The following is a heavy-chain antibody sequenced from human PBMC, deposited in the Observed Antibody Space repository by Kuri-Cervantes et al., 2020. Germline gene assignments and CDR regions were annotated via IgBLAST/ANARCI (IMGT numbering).Heavy chain of an antibody. CDR2: ISVYNGDT. Sequence: ASVKVSCKASGCTFTTNGISWVRQAAGQGLEWLGWISVYNGDTNYAQKFQGRVTITADKSTSTAYMELSSLRSEDTAVYYCASLADLKWLYFDYWGQGTLVTVSS. D-gene: IGHD3-22*01. CDR1: GCTFTTNG. CDR3: ASLADLKWLYFDY. J-gene: IGHJ4*02. V-gene: IGHV1-18*01.